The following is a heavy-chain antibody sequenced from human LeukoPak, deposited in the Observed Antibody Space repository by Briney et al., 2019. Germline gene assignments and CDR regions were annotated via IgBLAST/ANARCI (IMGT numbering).Heavy chain of an antibody. CDR3: AVYDSSGYRNFDY. J-gene: IGHJ4*02. Sequence: GGSLRLSCAASGFTFSSYWMSWVRQAPGKGLEWVANIKQDGSEKYYVDSVKGRFTISRDNAKNSLYLQMNSLRAEDTALYYCAVYDSSGYRNFDYWGQGTLVTVSS. V-gene: IGHV3-7*03. D-gene: IGHD3-22*01. CDR1: GFTFSSYW. CDR2: IKQDGSEK.